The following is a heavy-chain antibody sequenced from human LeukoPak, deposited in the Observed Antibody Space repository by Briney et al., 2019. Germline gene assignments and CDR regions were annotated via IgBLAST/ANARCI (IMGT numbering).Heavy chain of an antibody. CDR2: ISYDGSNK. D-gene: IGHD5-18*01. Sequence: GGSLRLSCAASGFTFSSYAMHWVRQAPGEGLEWVAVISYDGSNKYYADSVKGRFTISRDNSKNTLYLQMNSLRAEDTAVYYCARDHGGYSYGYFGLFGYWGQGTLVAVSS. J-gene: IGHJ4*02. CDR1: GFTFSSYA. V-gene: IGHV3-30-3*01. CDR3: ARDHGGYSYGYFGLFGY.